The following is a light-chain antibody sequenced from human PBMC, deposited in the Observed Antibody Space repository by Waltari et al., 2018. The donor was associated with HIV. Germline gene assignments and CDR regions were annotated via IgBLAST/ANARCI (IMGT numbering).Light chain of an antibody. CDR3: QSADNSGTFVI. Sequence: SYEVTQPPSVSVSPGQTARITCSGNALPNKYAYWYQQKPGQAPVLVMYKDSERPSGIPERFSGSSSGTTVTLTISGVQAEDEADYYCQSADNSGTFVIFGGGTKLTVL. CDR1: ALPNKY. J-gene: IGLJ2*01. V-gene: IGLV3-25*03. CDR2: KDS.